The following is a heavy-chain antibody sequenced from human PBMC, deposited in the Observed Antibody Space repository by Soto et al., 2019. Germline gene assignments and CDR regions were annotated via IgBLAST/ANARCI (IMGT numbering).Heavy chain of an antibody. J-gene: IGHJ5*02. CDR3: ARGGNSYDSSGYPKNNWFDP. CDR1: GGTFSTYS. D-gene: IGHD3-22*01. V-gene: IGHV1-69*13. CDR2: IIPIFGKA. Sequence: ASVKVSCKASGGTFSTYSISWVRQAPGQGLEWMGGIIPIFGKANYAQKFQGRVTITADESTSTAHMVLSSLRSEDTAVYYCARGGNSYDSSGYPKNNWFDPWGQGTQVTVSS.